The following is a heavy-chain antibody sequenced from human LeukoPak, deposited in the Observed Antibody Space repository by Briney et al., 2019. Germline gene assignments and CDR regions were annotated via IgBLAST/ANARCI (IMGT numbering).Heavy chain of an antibody. CDR1: GGTFSSHA. D-gene: IGHD5-12*01. Sequence: ASVKVSCKASGGTFSSHAISWVRQAPGQGLEWVGGIIPIFGTTNYAQKFQGRVTITTDESTSTGYMELRSLRSDDTAVYYCARVDSGYDYGFDNWGQGTLVTVSS. V-gene: IGHV1-69*05. CDR2: IIPIFGTT. CDR3: ARVDSGYDYGFDN. J-gene: IGHJ4*02.